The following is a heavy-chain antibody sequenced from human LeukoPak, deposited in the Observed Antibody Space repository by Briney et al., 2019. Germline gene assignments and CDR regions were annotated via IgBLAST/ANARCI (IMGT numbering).Heavy chain of an antibody. D-gene: IGHD3-10*01. J-gene: IGHJ4*02. CDR1: EFTFSSFP. V-gene: IGHV3-64*01. Sequence: GGSLRLSCAASEFTFSSFPMHWVRQVPGKGLEYVSAISSTGETSYYANSVKDRFTISRDNSKNTLYLQMGSLRNEDMAVYYCARVMSGSGSKYFDYWGQGTLVTVSS. CDR3: ARVMSGSGSKYFDY. CDR2: ISSTGETS.